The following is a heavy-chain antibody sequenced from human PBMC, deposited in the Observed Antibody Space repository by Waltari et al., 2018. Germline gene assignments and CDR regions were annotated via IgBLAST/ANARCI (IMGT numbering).Heavy chain of an antibody. CDR2: IYYSGST. J-gene: IGHJ4*02. CDR1: GGSISSHY. CDR3: ARGLGHMVRGVALDY. V-gene: IGHV4-59*11. D-gene: IGHD3-10*01. Sequence: QVQLQESGPGLVKPSETLSLTCTVSGGSISSHYWSWIRQPPGKGLEWIGYIYYSGSTNYNPSLKSRVTISVDTSKNQFPLKLSSVTAADTAVYYCARGLGHMVRGVALDYWGQGTLVTVSS.